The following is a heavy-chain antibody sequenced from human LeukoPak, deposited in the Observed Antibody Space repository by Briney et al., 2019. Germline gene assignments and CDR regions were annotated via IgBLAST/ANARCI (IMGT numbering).Heavy chain of an antibody. D-gene: IGHD3-3*01. CDR2: IIPIFGTA. CDR1: GGTFSSYA. Sequence: ASVKVSCKASGGTFSSYAISWVRQAPGQGLEWMGGIIPIFGTANYAQKFQGRVTITTDESTSTAYMELSSLRSEDTAVYYCARDRNTTFGVVANENWFDPWGQGTLVTVSS. V-gene: IGHV1-69*05. CDR3: ARDRNTTFGVVANENWFDP. J-gene: IGHJ5*02.